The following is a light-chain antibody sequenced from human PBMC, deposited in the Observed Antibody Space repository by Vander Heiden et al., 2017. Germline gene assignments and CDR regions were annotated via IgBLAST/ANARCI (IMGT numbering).Light chain of an antibody. CDR3: RQSRSTPGWT. Sequence: DIQMTQPPSPLSASVGDRATITSRASQSITSHLNWYQQKPGHAPKPLIYPEASLQSGVTSRFSGSSAWTDFTLTISSLQPDDFATYYCRQSRSTPGWTFGEGTKVEIK. V-gene: IGKV1-39*01. CDR2: PEA. CDR1: QSITSH. J-gene: IGKJ1*01.